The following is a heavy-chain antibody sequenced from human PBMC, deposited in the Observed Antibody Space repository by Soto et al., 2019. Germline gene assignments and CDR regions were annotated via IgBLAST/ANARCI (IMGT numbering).Heavy chain of an antibody. CDR1: GYTFTTYG. CDR2: ISAYTGDT. Sequence: GASAKVSCKAFGYTFTTYGISWVRQAPGQGLEWMGWISAYTGDTNYAQKFQRRVTMTTDTSTSTAYMELRSLTSDDTAVYYCARVSNSFDYWGLGTLVTVSS. V-gene: IGHV1-18*01. J-gene: IGHJ4*02. CDR3: ARVSNSFDY.